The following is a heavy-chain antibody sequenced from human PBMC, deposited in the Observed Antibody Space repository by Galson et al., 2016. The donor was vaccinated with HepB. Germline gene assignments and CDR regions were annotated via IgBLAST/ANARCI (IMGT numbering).Heavy chain of an antibody. CDR3: AGASGGLFDP. V-gene: IGHV1-69*13. D-gene: IGHD3-10*01. Sequence: SVKVSCKASGGSFSSYAISWVRQAPGHGLEWMGEIIPMFGTVNYAQKFQGRITITADESTRTAYMELNSLKSEDTAVYYCAGASGGLFDPWGQGTLVTVSS. CDR1: GGSFSSYA. J-gene: IGHJ5*02. CDR2: IIPMFGTV.